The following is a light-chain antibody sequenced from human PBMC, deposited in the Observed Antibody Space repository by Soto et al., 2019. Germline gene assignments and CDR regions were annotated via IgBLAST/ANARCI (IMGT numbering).Light chain of an antibody. Sequence: DIQMTQSPSTLSASVGDRVTITCRASQSISDRLAWSQRKPGKAPKLLIFDAPSLESGVPSRFSARGSGTEFPLTISSLQPDDVATYNCQHYSTVWAFGQGAKV. CDR2: DAP. V-gene: IGKV1-5*01. J-gene: IGKJ1*01. CDR3: QHYSTVWA. CDR1: QSISDR.